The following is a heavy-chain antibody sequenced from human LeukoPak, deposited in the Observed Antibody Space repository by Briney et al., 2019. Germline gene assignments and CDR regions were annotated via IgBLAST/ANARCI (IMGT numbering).Heavy chain of an antibody. V-gene: IGHV4-34*01. D-gene: IGHD3-22*01. CDR2: INHSGSA. Sequence: SETLSLTCAVSGGSFSGYYWTWIRQPPGKGLEWIGEINHSGSANYSPSLSSRVTISLDMSENQFSLKLTSVTAADTAVYYCARGPYDSSGYRLVRAFDIWGQGTMVTVSS. CDR3: ARGPYDSSGYRLVRAFDI. J-gene: IGHJ3*02. CDR1: GGSFSGYY.